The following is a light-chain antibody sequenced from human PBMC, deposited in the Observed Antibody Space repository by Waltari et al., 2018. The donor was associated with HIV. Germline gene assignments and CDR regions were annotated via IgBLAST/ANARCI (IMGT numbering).Light chain of an antibody. CDR3: AAWDDSLNGWV. V-gene: IGLV1-44*01. CDR1: ISNIGSNT. J-gene: IGLJ3*02. Sequence: QSVLTQPPSASGTPGPRVTISCSGRISNIGSNTVSWYQQLPGTAPKLLIYSNNQRPSGVPDRFSGSKSGTSASLAISGLQSEDEADYYCAAWDDSLNGWVFGGGTKLTVL. CDR2: SNN.